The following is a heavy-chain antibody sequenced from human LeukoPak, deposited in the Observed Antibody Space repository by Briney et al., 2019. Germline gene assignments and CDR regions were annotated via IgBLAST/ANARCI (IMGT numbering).Heavy chain of an antibody. CDR1: GGSISSYY. D-gene: IGHD3-3*01. Sequence: SETLSLTCTVSGGSISSYYWSWIRQPAGKGLEWIGRIYTSGSTNYNPSLKSRVTMLVDTSKNQFSLKLSSVTAADTAVYYCASEDYDFWSGRQRYYFDYWGQGTLVTVSS. CDR3: ASEDYDFWSGRQRYYFDY. J-gene: IGHJ4*02. CDR2: IYTSGST. V-gene: IGHV4-4*07.